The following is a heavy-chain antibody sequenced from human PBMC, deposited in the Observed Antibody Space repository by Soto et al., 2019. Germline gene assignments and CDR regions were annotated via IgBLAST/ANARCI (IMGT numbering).Heavy chain of an antibody. J-gene: IGHJ6*02. V-gene: IGHV1-46*01. CDR1: GFTFTSSA. D-gene: IGHD4-17*01. Sequence: ASVKVSCKASGFTFTSSAVQWVRQAPGQGLEWMGRINASGGNTSYAQKFQGRVTMTRDTSTSTVYMELSSLRSEDTAVYYCATYGDYPYYYYGMDVWGQGTTVTVSS. CDR3: ATYGDYPYYYYGMDV. CDR2: INASGGNT.